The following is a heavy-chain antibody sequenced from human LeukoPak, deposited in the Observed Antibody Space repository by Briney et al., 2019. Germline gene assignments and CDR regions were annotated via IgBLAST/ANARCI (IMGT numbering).Heavy chain of an antibody. CDR3: AKGGGTYYNPFDP. CDR2: ISGSGGST. CDR1: GFTFSSYA. D-gene: IGHD3-10*01. V-gene: IGHV3-23*01. J-gene: IGHJ5*02. Sequence: GGSLRLSCAASGFTFSSYAMTWVRQAPGKGLEWVSAISGSGGSTYYADSVKGRFTISRDNSKYTVYLQMNSLTTEDTAAYYCAKGGGTYYNPFDPWGQGTLVTVSS.